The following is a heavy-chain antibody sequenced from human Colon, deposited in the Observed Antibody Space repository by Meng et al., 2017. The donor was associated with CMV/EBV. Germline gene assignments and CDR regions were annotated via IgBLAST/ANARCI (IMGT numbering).Heavy chain of an antibody. V-gene: IGHV3-23*01. D-gene: IGHD1-7*01. CDR3: VRDQSKGPTNWNYEYYFDH. Sequence: GESLKISCAASGFTFRSYAMSWVRQAPGKGLEWVASISGSTTSTDYADSVKGRFTISRDNAKNSLYLQMDSLTADDTAVYYCVRDQSKGPTNWNYEYYFDHWGQGALVTVSS. CDR2: ISGSTTST. CDR1: GFTFRSYA. J-gene: IGHJ4*02.